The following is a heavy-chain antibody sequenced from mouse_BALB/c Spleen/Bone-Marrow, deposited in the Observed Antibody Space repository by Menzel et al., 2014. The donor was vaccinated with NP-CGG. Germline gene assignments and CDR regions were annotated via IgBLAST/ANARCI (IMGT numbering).Heavy chain of an antibody. CDR1: GYAISSYW. V-gene: IGHV1-80*01. J-gene: IGHJ2*01. CDR2: IYPGDGDT. D-gene: IGHD2-3*01. Sequence: VQLQQSGAELVRPGSSVKISCKASGYAISSYWMNWVKQRPGQGLEWIGQIYPGDGDTNYSGKFKGKATLTADKSSSTAYMQISSLTSEDSAVYFCAGGRGWYLDYWGQGTTLTVSS. CDR3: AGGRGWYLDY.